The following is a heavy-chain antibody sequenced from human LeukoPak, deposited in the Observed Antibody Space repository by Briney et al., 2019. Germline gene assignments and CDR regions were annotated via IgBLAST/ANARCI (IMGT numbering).Heavy chain of an antibody. CDR1: GFTFSSYS. CDR2: ISSSSSSYI. V-gene: IGHV3-21*04. D-gene: IGHD3-10*01. J-gene: IGHJ4*02. CDR3: AKFIWFGELFSDY. Sequence: GGSLRLSCAASGFTFSSYSMNWVRQAPGKGLEWVSSISSSSSSYIYYADSVKGRFTISRDNSKNTLYLQMNSLRAEDTAVYYCAKFIWFGELFSDYWGQGTLVTVSS.